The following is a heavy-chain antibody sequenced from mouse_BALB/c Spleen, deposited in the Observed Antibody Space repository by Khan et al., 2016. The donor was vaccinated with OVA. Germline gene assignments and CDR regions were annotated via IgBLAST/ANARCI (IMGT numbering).Heavy chain of an antibody. J-gene: IGHJ3*01. CDR2: IYPFNDAT. V-gene: IGHV1S136*01. D-gene: IGHD1-1*01. Sequence: VQLQQSGPEVVKPGASVKMSCKASGYTFTSYVMHWVKQKPGQGLEWIGYIYPFNDATKFNEKFNGKATLTSDKSSSPAYMELSSLTSEDSAVYYCAQVGSYYVSFVYWGQGTLVTVSA. CDR3: AQVGSYYVSFVY. CDR1: GYTFTSYV.